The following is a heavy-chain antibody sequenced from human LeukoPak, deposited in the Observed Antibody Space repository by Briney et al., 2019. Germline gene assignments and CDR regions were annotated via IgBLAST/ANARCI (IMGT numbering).Heavy chain of an antibody. CDR2: INHSGST. Sequence: SETLSLTCAVYGGSFSGYYWSWIRQPPGKGLEWIGEINHSGSTNYNPSLKSRVTISVDTSKNQFSLKLSSVTAAETAVYYCARARSGSNGYFDYWGQGTLVTVSS. J-gene: IGHJ4*02. D-gene: IGHD3-22*01. V-gene: IGHV4-34*01. CDR1: GGSFSGYY. CDR3: ARARSGSNGYFDY.